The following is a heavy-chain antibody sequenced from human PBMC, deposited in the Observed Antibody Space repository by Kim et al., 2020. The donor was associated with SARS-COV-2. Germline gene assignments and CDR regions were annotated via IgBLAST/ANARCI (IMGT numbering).Heavy chain of an antibody. CDR1: GFTFSSYA. CDR2: ISYDGSNK. Sequence: GGSLRLSCAASGFTFSSYAMHWVRQAPGKGLEWVAVISYDGSNKYYADSVKGRFTISRDNSKNTLYLQMNSLRAEDTAVYYCARDLLRVDENWFDPWGQG. V-gene: IGHV3-30-3*01. J-gene: IGHJ5*02. CDR3: ARDLLRVDENWFDP. D-gene: IGHD2-15*01.